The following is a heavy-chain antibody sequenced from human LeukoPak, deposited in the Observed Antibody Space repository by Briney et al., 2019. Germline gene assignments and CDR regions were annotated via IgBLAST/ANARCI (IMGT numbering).Heavy chain of an antibody. Sequence: SETLSLTCTVSGGSISSSSYYWGWIRQPPGKGLEWIGSIYYSGSTYYNPSLKSRVTISVDTSKNQFSLKLSSVTAADTAVYYCAREEFWSSYYPDAFDIWGQGTMVTVSS. V-gene: IGHV4-39*07. D-gene: IGHD3-3*01. J-gene: IGHJ3*02. CDR2: IYYSGST. CDR3: AREEFWSSYYPDAFDI. CDR1: GGSISSSSYY.